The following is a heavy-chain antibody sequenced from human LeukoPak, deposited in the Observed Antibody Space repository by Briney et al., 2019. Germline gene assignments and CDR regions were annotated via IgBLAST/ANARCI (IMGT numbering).Heavy chain of an antibody. CDR1: GGTFSSYA. V-gene: IGHV1-69*06. CDR3: ARDKEGRYFDWLPRSYYYYYMDV. J-gene: IGHJ6*03. CDR2: IIPIFGTA. Sequence: SVKVSCKASGGTFSSYAISWVRQAPGQGLEWMGGIIPIFGTANYAQKFQGRVTITADKSTSTAYMELSSLRSEDTAVYYCARDKEGRYFDWLPRSYYYYYMDVWGKGTTVTVSS. D-gene: IGHD3-9*01.